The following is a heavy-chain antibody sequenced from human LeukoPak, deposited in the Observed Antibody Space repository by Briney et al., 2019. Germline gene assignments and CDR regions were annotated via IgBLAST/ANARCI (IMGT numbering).Heavy chain of an antibody. Sequence: ASVKVSCKSSGYTFIDYYIHWVRQAPGHGLVWMGWINPNSGATKYAQKCQGRVSMTRDTSINTAYMDLTNLRSDDTAIFYCARVKKLMPEFEFWGQGTLVTVSS. D-gene: IGHD2-2*01. J-gene: IGHJ4*02. CDR3: ARVKKLMPEFEF. CDR1: GYTFIDYY. CDR2: INPNSGAT. V-gene: IGHV1-2*02.